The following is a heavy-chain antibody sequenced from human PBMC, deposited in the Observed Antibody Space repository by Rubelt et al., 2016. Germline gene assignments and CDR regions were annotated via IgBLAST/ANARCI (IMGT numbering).Heavy chain of an antibody. J-gene: IGHJ4*02. CDR1: GGTFSSYA. CDR2: INTNTGNP. D-gene: IGHD6-13*01. Sequence: QVQLVQSGAEVKKPGSSVKVSCKASGGTFSSYAISWVRQAPGQGLEWMGRINTNTGNPTYAQGFTGRVVFSLDTSVSTAYLQISSLKAEDTAVYYCARDPSSWQGWLLWGQGTLVTVSS. CDR3: ARDPSSWQGWLL. V-gene: IGHV7-4-1*02.